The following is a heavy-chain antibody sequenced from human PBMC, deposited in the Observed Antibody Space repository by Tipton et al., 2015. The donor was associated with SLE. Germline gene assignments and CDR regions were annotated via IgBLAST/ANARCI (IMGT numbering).Heavy chain of an antibody. D-gene: IGHD1-26*01. Sequence: SLRLSCAASGFTFDDYAMHWVRQAPGKGLEWVSGISWNSGSIGYADSVKGRFTISRDNAKNSLYLQMNSLRAEDTALYYCAKASYSGSFDYWGQGTLVTVSS. V-gene: IGHV3-9*01. CDR2: ISWNSGSI. J-gene: IGHJ4*02. CDR3: AKASYSGSFDY. CDR1: GFTFDDYA.